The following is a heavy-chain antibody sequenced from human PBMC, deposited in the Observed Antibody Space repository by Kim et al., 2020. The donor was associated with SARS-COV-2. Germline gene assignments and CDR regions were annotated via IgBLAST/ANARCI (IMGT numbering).Heavy chain of an antibody. J-gene: IGHJ6*02. CDR1: GGSISSYY. Sequence: SETLSLTCTVSGGSISSYYWSWIRQPAGKGLEWIGRIYTSGSTNYNPSLKSRVTMSVDTSKNQFSLKLSSVTAADTAVYYCARGEDSSGYYSYYYYYGMDVWGQGTTVTVSS. V-gene: IGHV4-4*07. CDR3: ARGEDSSGYYSYYYYYGMDV. D-gene: IGHD3-22*01. CDR2: IYTSGST.